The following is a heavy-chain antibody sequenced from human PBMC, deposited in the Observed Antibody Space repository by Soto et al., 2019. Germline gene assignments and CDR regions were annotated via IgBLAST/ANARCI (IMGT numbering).Heavy chain of an antibody. Sequence: SXTQSLTCSVSGGSFSPNHWTWIRQPPGKGMEWIGXLYYGXSTSYKQSLKXXVTISLETXKSQLSLRLTSVNDADKDVYYCARLGAYYRSLDPWGPGTLVT. CDR1: GGSFSPNH. CDR2: LYYGXST. J-gene: IGHJ5*02. CDR3: ARLGAYYRSLDP. V-gene: IGHV4-59*08. D-gene: IGHD2-21*01.